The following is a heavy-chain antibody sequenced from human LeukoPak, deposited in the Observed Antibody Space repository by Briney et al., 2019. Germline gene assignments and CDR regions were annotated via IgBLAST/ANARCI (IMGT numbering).Heavy chain of an antibody. CDR1: GFTFSDYY. CDR2: ISSSGSTI. V-gene: IGHV3-11*01. CDR3: AREAVTPYYGMDV. J-gene: IGHJ6*02. D-gene: IGHD3-10*01. Sequence: GGSLRLCCAASGFTFSDYYMSWNRQAPGKGLEWVSYISSSGSTIYYADSVKGRFTISRDNAKNSLYLQMNSLRAEDTAVYYCAREAVTPYYGMDVWGQGTTVTVSS.